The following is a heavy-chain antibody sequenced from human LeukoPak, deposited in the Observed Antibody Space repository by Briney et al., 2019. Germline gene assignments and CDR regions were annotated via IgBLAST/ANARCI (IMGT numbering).Heavy chain of an antibody. CDR2: IYTSGST. D-gene: IGHD3-9*01. V-gene: IGHV4-4*07. J-gene: IGHJ3*02. CDR3: ARGRYLRGFGAFDI. CDR1: GGSISSYY. Sequence: TSETLSLTCTVSGGSISSYYWSWIRQPAGKGLEWIGRIYTSGSTNYNPSLKSRVTMSVDTSKNQFSLKLSSVTAADTAVYYCARGRYLRGFGAFDIWGQGTMVTVSS.